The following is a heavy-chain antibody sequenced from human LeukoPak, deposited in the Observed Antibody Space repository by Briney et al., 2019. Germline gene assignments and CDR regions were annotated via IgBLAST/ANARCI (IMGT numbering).Heavy chain of an antibody. V-gene: IGHV1-46*01. CDR1: GYTFTNYS. D-gene: IGHD5-18*01. Sequence: GASVKVSCKASGYTFTNYSLHWVRQAPGQGLEWMGIINPSGGSTIYAQKFQGRVTMTGDTSTSTVYMDLSSLRSEDTAVYYCARDYPSTVMVRGDAFAIWGQGTMVTVSS. J-gene: IGHJ3*02. CDR3: ARDYPSTVMVRGDAFAI. CDR2: INPSGGST.